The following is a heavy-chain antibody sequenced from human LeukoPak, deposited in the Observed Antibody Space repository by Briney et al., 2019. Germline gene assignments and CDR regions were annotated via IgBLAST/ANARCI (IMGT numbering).Heavy chain of an antibody. CDR2: IIPIFGTA. J-gene: IGHJ4*02. Sequence: GASVKVSCKASGGTFSSYAISWVRQAPGQGLEWMGGIIPIFGTANYAQKFQGRVTITADESTSTAYMELSSLRSEDTAVYYCARVRVVPAAKEVDYWGQGTLVTVSS. D-gene: IGHD2-2*01. CDR3: ARVRVVPAAKEVDY. CDR1: GGTFSSYA. V-gene: IGHV1-69*13.